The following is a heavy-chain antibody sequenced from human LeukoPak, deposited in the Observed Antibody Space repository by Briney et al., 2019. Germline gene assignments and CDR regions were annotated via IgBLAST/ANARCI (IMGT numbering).Heavy chain of an antibody. D-gene: IGHD5-12*01. V-gene: IGHV3-74*01. Sequence: GGSLRLSCAASEFTFSRYWMHWVRQAPGKGLVWVSRINSDGSSTVYADSVKGRFTVSRDNAKNTLYLQMNSLRSEDTAVYYCAREKVEIEAKRRNDYSGALYLDCWGQGTLVTVSS. J-gene: IGHJ4*02. CDR3: AREKVEIEAKRRNDYSGALYLDC. CDR1: EFTFSRYW. CDR2: INSDGSST.